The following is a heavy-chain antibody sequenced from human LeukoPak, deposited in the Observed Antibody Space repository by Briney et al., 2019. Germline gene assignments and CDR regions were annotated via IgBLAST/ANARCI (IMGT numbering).Heavy chain of an antibody. J-gene: IGHJ4*02. CDR3: ARVIAGAIDY. CDR2: VAPDGSAQ. V-gene: IGHV3-7*01. CDR1: GFTFSGYS. Sequence: GGSLRLSCVASGFTFSGYSMTWVRQAPGKGLEWVANVAPDGSAQNYVDSLEGRFTISRDNPNNSLYLQMHSLRAEDAAVYYCARVIAGAIDYWGQGTLVTVSS. D-gene: IGHD2-15*01.